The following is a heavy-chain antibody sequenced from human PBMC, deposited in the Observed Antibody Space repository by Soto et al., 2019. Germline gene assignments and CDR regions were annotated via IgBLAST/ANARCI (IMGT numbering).Heavy chain of an antibody. V-gene: IGHV1-18*01. CDR3: AADRVTMVRGMDV. CDR2: IRAYNGNT. D-gene: IGHD3-10*01. J-gene: IGHJ6*02. Sequence: ASVKVSCKASGYTFTSYGISWVRQAPGQGLEWMGWIRAYNGNTNYAQKLQGRVTMTTDTSTSTAYMELRSLRSEDTAVYYCAADRVTMVRGMDVWGQGTTVTVSS. CDR1: GYTFTSYG.